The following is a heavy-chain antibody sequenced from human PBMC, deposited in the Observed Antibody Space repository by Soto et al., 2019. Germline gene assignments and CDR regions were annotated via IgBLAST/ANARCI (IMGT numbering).Heavy chain of an antibody. CDR2: INAGNGNT. Sequence: ASVKVSCKASGYTFTSYAMHWVRQAPGQRLEWMGWINAGNGNTKYSQKFQGRVTITRDTSASTAYMELSRLRSEDTAVYYCARGKIVVPAEVLFDYWGQGTLVTVSS. CDR3: ARGKIVVPAEVLFDY. J-gene: IGHJ4*02. CDR1: GYTFTSYA. D-gene: IGHD2-2*01. V-gene: IGHV1-3*01.